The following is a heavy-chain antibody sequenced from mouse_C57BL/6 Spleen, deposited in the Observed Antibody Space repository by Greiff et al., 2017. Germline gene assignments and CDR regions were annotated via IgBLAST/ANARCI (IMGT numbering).Heavy chain of an antibody. J-gene: IGHJ2*01. CDR3: ARLGSYGYDDY. CDR2: IYPGDGDT. V-gene: IGHV1-82*01. CDR1: GYAFSSSW. Sequence: VQLQQSGPELVKPGASVKISCKASGYAFSSSWMNWVKQRPGKGLEWIGRIYPGDGDTNYNGKFKGKATLTADKSSSTAYMQLSSLTSEDSAVYFCARLGSYGYDDYWGQGTTLTVSS. D-gene: IGHD2-2*01.